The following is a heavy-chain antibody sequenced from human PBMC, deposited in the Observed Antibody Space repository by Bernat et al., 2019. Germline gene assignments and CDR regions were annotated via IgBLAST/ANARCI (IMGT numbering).Heavy chain of an antibody. Sequence: EVQLVESGGGLVQPGGSLRLSCAASVFTFTNAWMNWVRQAPGKGLEWVGHIKSKADGATSDYAAPGKGRFAISRDDSNSTLYLQMNSLKTEDTAVYYCTTTRSSRYFDLWGRGTLVTVSS. CDR2: IKSKADGATS. CDR1: VFTFTNAW. J-gene: IGHJ2*01. V-gene: IGHV3-15*07. CDR3: TTTRSSRYFDL.